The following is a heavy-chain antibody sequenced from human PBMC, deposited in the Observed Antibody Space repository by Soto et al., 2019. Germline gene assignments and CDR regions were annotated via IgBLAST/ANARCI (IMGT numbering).Heavy chain of an antibody. J-gene: IGHJ4*02. Sequence: SETLSLTCAVSGFSISSDSYWGWMRQSPGKGLEWIGTLSHSGRTFYNPSLKSRVTISADTTKNQFSLSLTSVTAADTAVYYCGHLKPDTVVTPAPHLVDSWGQGTLVTVS. CDR2: LSHSGRT. D-gene: IGHD2-15*01. CDR3: GHLKPDTVVTPAPHLVDS. V-gene: IGHV4-38-2*01. CDR1: GFSISSDSY.